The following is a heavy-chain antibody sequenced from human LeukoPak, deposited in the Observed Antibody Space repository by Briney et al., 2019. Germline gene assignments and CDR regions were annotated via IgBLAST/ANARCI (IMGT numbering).Heavy chain of an antibody. J-gene: IGHJ4*02. V-gene: IGHV3-74*01. CDR1: GFTFSSYW. D-gene: IGHD2-15*01. Sequence: GGSLRLSCAASGFTFSSYWMHWVRQAPGKGLVWVSRINSDGSSTSYADSVKGRFTISRDNAKNTLYLQMDSLRAEDTAVYYCARSAWVDYFDYWGQGTLVTVSS. CDR2: INSDGSST. CDR3: ARSAWVDYFDY.